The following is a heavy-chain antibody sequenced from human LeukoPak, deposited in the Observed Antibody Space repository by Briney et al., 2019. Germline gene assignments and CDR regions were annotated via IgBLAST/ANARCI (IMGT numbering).Heavy chain of an antibody. CDR2: IKQDGSEK. CDR1: GFTFSSYW. D-gene: IGHD3-9*01. CDR3: ARIWSYDILTGYYEYFDY. Sequence: GGSLRLSCAASGFTFSSYWMSWVRQAPGKGLEWVANIKQDGSEKYYVDSVKGRFTISRDNAKNSLYLQMNSLRAEDTAVYYCARIWSYDILTGYYEYFDYWGQGTLVTVSS. V-gene: IGHV3-7*01. J-gene: IGHJ4*02.